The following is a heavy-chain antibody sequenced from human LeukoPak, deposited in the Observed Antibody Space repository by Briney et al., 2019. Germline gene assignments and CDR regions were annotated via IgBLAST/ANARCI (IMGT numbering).Heavy chain of an antibody. CDR2: INPSGGST. CDR1: GYTFTSYY. V-gene: IGHV1-46*01. Sequence: ASVKVSCKASGYTFTSYYMHWVRQAPGQGLEWMGIINPSGGSTSYAQKFQGRVTMTTDTSTSTAYMELRSLRSDDTAVYYCARVEMVRGVFPSYYYYMDVWGKGTTVTVSS. J-gene: IGHJ6*03. CDR3: ARVEMVRGVFPSYYYYMDV. D-gene: IGHD3-10*01.